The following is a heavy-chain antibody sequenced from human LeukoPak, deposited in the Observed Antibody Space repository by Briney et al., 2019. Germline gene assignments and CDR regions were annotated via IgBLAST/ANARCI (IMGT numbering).Heavy chain of an antibody. CDR3: AGSFGELTFFDY. V-gene: IGHV3-49*04. Sequence: GGSLRLSCTASGFTFGDYAMSWVRQAPGKGLEWVGFIRSKAYGGTTEYAASVKGRFTISRDDSKSIAYLQMNSLKTEDTAVYYCAGSFGELTFFDYWGQGTLVTVSS. J-gene: IGHJ4*02. D-gene: IGHD3-10*01. CDR2: IRSKAYGGTT. CDR1: GFTFGDYA.